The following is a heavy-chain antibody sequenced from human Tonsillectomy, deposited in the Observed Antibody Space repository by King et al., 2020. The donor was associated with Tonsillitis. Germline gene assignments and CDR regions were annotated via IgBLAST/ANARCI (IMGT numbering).Heavy chain of an antibody. Sequence: VQLVESGGGLVQPGGSLRLSCAASGVPFSSYAMNWVRQAPGKGLEWVSAISGSGVSTYYADSVKGRFTISRDNTKNTLYLQMNSLRAEDTAVYCCANPPRVAAAGSPMDVWGQGTTVTVSS. V-gene: IGHV3-23*04. J-gene: IGHJ6*02. D-gene: IGHD6-13*01. CDR3: ANPPRVAAAGSPMDV. CDR1: GVPFSSYA. CDR2: ISGSGVST.